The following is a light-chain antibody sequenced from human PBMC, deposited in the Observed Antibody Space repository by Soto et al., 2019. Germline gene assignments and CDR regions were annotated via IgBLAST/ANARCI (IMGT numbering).Light chain of an antibody. J-gene: IGKJ4*01. Sequence: EIVLTQSPATLSLSPGERATLSCRASQSLNTYLAWFHQKPGQAPRLLIYDASNRATGIPARFSGSGSGTDFTLTISSLEPADFAVYYCQQRRDWPLTFGGGTKVEIK. CDR1: QSLNTY. CDR3: QQRRDWPLT. V-gene: IGKV3-11*01. CDR2: DAS.